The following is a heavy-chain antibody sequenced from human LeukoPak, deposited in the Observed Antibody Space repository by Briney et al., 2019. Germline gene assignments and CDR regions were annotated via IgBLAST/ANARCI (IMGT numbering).Heavy chain of an antibody. D-gene: IGHD6-19*01. Sequence: GGSLILSCAASGFTFSSYAMSRVRQAPGKGLEWVSAISGSGGSTYYADSVKGRFTISRDNSKNTLYLQMNSLRAEDTAVYYCAKEEAVALAHFGYWGQGTLVTVSS. CDR2: ISGSGGST. J-gene: IGHJ4*02. V-gene: IGHV3-23*01. CDR1: GFTFSSYA. CDR3: AKEEAVALAHFGY.